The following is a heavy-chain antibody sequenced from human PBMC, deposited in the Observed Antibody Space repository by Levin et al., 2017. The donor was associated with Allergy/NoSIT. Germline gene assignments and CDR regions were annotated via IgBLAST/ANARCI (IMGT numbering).Heavy chain of an antibody. D-gene: IGHD4-11*01. Sequence: GESLKISCKAFGYTFTSHGISWVRQAPGQGLEWMGGLTDYYGKTHYPQKLQGRVTMTTDTSTSTAYMELRSLRSDDTAVYYCAREIDANSNYPHFDCWGQGTLVTVSS. CDR2: LTDYYGKT. V-gene: IGHV1-18*01. CDR3: AREIDANSNYPHFDC. J-gene: IGHJ4*02. CDR1: GYTFTSHG.